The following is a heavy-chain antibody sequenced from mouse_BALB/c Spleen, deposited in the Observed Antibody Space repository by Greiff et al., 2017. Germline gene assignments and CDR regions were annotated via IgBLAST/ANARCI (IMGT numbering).Heavy chain of an antibody. D-gene: IGHD2-1*01. CDR1: GFNIKDTY. J-gene: IGHJ3*01. CDR3: ASPFYYGNSFFAY. Sequence: EVQLQQSGAELVKPGASVKLSCTASGFNIKDTYMHWVKQRPEQGLEWIGRFDPANGNTKYDPKFQGKATITADTSSNTAYLQLSSLTSEDTAVYYCASPFYYGNSFFAYWGQGTLVTVSA. V-gene: IGHV14-3*02. CDR2: FDPANGNT.